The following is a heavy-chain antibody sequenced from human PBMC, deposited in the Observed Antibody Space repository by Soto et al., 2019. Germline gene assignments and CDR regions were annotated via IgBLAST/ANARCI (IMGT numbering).Heavy chain of an antibody. CDR1: GDSVSSNIAA. CDR3: AREPSSRNGMDV. V-gene: IGHV6-1*01. D-gene: IGHD6-13*01. Sequence: PSQTLSLTCAISGDSVSSNIAAWNWIRQSPSRGLEWLGRTYYRSRWYNDYAVSVKSRISINRDTSRNQFSLQLNSVTPEDTAVYYCAREPSSRNGMDVWGQGTPVTVSS. CDR2: TYYRSRWYN. J-gene: IGHJ6*01.